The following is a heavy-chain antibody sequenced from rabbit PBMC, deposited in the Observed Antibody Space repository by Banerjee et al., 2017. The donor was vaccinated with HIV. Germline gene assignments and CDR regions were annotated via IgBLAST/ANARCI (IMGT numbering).Heavy chain of an antibody. CDR3: VRGIWAFNL. D-gene: IGHD3-1*01. CDR1: GFDFSSYG. J-gene: IGHJ4*01. Sequence: QEQLVESGGGLVQPGGSLKLSCKASGFDFSSYGVSWVRQAPGKGLEWIGYIDPVFGSTYYASWVNGRFTISSHNAQNTLYLQLNSLTAADTATYFCVRGIWAFNLWGPGTLVTVS. CDR2: IDPVFGST. V-gene: IGHV1S47*01.